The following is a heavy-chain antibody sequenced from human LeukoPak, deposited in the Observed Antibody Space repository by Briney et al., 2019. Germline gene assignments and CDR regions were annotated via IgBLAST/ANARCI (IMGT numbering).Heavy chain of an antibody. D-gene: IGHD1-1*01. J-gene: IGHJ5*02. Sequence: PSETLSLTCTVSGGSIGSSSYYWGWSRQPPGKGLEWIGSIYYSGSTYYNPSLKSRVTISVDTSKNQFSLKLSSVTAADTAVYYCARPVPSRLGWFDPWGQGTLVTVSS. CDR3: ARPVPSRLGWFDP. V-gene: IGHV4-39*01. CDR2: IYYSGST. CDR1: GGSIGSSSYY.